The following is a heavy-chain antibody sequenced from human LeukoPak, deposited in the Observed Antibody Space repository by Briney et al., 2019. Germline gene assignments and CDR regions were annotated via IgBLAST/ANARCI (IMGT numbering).Heavy chain of an antibody. CDR2: MNPNSGNT. V-gene: IGHV1-8*01. CDR3: ARGPDYHDSSPFDY. D-gene: IGHD3-22*01. J-gene: IGHJ4*02. CDR1: GYTFTSYD. Sequence: GASVKVSCKASGYTFTSYDINWVRQAIGQGLEWMGWMNPNSGNTGYAQKFQGRVTMTRNTSISTAYMELSSLRSEDTAVYYCARGPDYHDSSPFDYWGQGTLVAVSS.